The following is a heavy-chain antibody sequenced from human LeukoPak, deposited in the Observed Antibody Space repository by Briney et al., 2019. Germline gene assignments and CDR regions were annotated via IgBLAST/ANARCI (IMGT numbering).Heavy chain of an antibody. CDR2: IKNDGSSA. Sequence: GESLRLSCATSGFTLSNYWMSWLRQTPGKGLVWVSRIKNDGSSATYAESVKGRFTISRDNARNTLYLQMNSLTVDDTAVYYCAKSDWFDPWGRGILVTVSS. CDR3: AKSDWFDP. CDR1: GFTLSNYW. V-gene: IGHV3-74*01. J-gene: IGHJ5*02.